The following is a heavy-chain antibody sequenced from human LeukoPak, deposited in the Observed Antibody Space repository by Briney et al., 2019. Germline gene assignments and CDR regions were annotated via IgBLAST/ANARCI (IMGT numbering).Heavy chain of an antibody. CDR3: ARGAVGATHIDH. D-gene: IGHD1-26*01. J-gene: IGHJ4*02. CDR2: MNPSGST. CDR1: GGSFSGYY. V-gene: IGHV4-34*01. Sequence: SETLSLTCAVYGGSFSGYYWTWIRQTPEKGLEWIGEMNPSGSTNYNPSLKSRVTISVDTSKNQFSLELSSVTAADTAVYYCARGAVGATHIDHWGQGTLVTVSS.